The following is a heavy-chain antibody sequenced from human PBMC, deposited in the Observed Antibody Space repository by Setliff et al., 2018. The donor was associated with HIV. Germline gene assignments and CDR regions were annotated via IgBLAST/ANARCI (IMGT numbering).Heavy chain of an antibody. CDR1: GVSITSHY. CDR3: ARQNGNFDS. J-gene: IGHJ4*01. V-gene: IGHV4-59*08. Sequence: SETLSLTCAVSGVSITSHYWSWIRQPPGKALEWIGYISYSGSTNYNPSLESRVAISENMSKNQLSLRLRSVTAADTALYYCARQNGNFDSWGQGSLVTVSS. CDR2: ISYSGST. D-gene: IGHD1-1*01.